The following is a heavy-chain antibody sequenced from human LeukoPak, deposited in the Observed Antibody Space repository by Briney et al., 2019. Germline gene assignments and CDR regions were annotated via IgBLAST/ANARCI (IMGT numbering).Heavy chain of an antibody. Sequence: GGSLRLSCVASGFTFSNFAVNWVRQAPGKRLEWVSSIIGRGVDTYHADSVQGRFTISRDNSKNTLYLQMNSLRVEDTAVYYCAKDLYVDVRWGSAFDIWGQGTVVTVSS. CDR2: IIGRGVDT. CDR1: GFTFSNFA. CDR3: AKDLYVDVRWGSAFDI. V-gene: IGHV3-23*01. J-gene: IGHJ3*02. D-gene: IGHD2-21*01.